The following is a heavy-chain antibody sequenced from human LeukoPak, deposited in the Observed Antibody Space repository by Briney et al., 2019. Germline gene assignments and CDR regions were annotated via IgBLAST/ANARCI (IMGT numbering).Heavy chain of an antibody. Sequence: ASVTVSCKASGYTFTGDYIHWVRHAPGQGLEWMGWINPSSGGTNFAQKFQSRVTMTRDTSISTASMELSRLTSDDTAVYYCTIIPLTATLDWSDPWGEGTLVTVSS. CDR2: INPSSGGT. V-gene: IGHV1-2*02. CDR3: TIIPLTATLDWSDP. CDR1: GYTFTGDY. J-gene: IGHJ5*02. D-gene: IGHD2-21*02.